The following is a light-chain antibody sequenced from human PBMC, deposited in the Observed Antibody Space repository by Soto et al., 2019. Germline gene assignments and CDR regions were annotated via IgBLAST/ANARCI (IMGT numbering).Light chain of an antibody. V-gene: IGLV2-14*01. J-gene: IGLJ3*02. CDR1: SSDVGGYNY. CDR2: EVS. Sequence: QSVRSQPASVSGSPGQSITMSCTGTSSDVGGYNYVSWYQQHPGKAPKVMIYEVSNRPSGVSNRFSGSKSGNTASLTISGLQAEDEADYYCSSYTSSNTWVFGGGTKLTVL. CDR3: SSYTSSNTWV.